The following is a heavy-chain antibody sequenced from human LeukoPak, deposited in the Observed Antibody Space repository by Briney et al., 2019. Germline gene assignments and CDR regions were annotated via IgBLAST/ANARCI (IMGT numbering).Heavy chain of an antibody. CDR3: ARGYSGYDYTGVFDY. CDR1: GGSFSGYY. D-gene: IGHD5-12*01. Sequence: SETLSLTCAVYGGSFSGYYWSWIRRPPGKGLEWIGEINHSGSTNYNPSLKSRVTISVDRSKNQFSLKLSSVTAADTAVYYCARGYSGYDYTGVFDYWGQGTLVTVSS. V-gene: IGHV4-34*01. CDR2: INHSGST. J-gene: IGHJ4*02.